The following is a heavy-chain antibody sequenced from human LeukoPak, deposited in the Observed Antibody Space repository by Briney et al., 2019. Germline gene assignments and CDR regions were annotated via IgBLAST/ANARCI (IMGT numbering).Heavy chain of an antibody. D-gene: IGHD3-3*01. CDR1: GSAFSAST. V-gene: IGHV3-21*01. CDR2: ITGSSGFI. Sequence: GGSLRLSCAASGSAFSASTMSWIRQAPGRGLQWVSSITGSSGFIFHADSVKGRFTISRDNAKNSLFLEMNSLTAEDTAVYYCARDINWSHDYWGQGTLVTVTS. CDR3: ARDINWSHDY. J-gene: IGHJ4*02.